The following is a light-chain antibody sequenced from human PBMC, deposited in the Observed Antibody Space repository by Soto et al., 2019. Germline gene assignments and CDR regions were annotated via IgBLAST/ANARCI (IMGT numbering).Light chain of an antibody. CDR1: XXXVHSDGIAY. J-gene: IGKJ5*01. CDR2: KVS. Sequence: DVVMTQSPLSLHMPIGXRAAISCRSXXXXVHSDGIAYFSWFQQRPGRSPRRLIYKVSNRDSGVPARFSGSGSGTDFALKISRVEAEDVGVYYCMQGTHWPITFGQGTRLEIK. CDR3: MQGTHWPIT. V-gene: IGKV2-30*02.